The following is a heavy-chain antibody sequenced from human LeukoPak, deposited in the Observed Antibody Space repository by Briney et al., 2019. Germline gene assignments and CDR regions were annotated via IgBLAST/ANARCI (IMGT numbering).Heavy chain of an antibody. CDR2: ITSDGSGT. CDR1: GFTFSTYW. Sequence: PGRTLRLSCAASGFTFSTYWMHWVRQAPGKGLVWVSRITSDGSGTTYADSVKGRFTISRDNAKNTLYLQMNSLRAEDTAVYYCAYFDSSGYHDAFDIWGQGTMVTVSS. J-gene: IGHJ3*02. D-gene: IGHD3-22*01. V-gene: IGHV3-74*01. CDR3: AYFDSSGYHDAFDI.